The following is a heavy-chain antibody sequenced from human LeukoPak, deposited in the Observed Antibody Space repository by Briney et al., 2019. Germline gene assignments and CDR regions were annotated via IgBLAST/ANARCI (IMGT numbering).Heavy chain of an antibody. V-gene: IGHV3-7*01. J-gene: IGHJ4*02. D-gene: IGHD5-12*01. CDR1: GFAFSTYW. CDR2: IKHDGSER. Sequence: PGGSLRLSCVASGFAFSTYWMTWVPRAPGKGLEWVANIKHDGSERYYVDSVKGRFTISRDNAKNSVYLQMSSLRAEDTAVYYFARDSGLSGYDLLDYWGQGTLVTVSS. CDR3: ARDSGLSGYDLLDY.